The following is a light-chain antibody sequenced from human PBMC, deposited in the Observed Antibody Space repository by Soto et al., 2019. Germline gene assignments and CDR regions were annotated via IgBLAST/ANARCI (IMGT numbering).Light chain of an antibody. V-gene: IGKV1-16*02. CDR1: QDISIY. CDR2: GAS. J-gene: IGKJ4*01. CDR3: QQYNHHPLT. Sequence: DVQMTQSPSSLSACVGDTVTITCRARQDISIYLAWFQQKPGKAPKSLIYGASTLHSGVQSKFSGSRSGTDFTLNISSLQPEDSATYYCQQYNHHPLTFGGGTKVEIK.